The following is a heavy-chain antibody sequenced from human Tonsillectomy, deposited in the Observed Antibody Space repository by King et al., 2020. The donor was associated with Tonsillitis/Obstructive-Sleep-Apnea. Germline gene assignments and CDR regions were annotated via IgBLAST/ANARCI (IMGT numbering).Heavy chain of an antibody. CDR1: GYSFTSYW. V-gene: IGHV5-10-1*01. J-gene: IGHJ6*03. CDR2: IDPSDSYT. CDR3: ARLDCSSTSCYRDYYMDV. D-gene: IGHD2-2*02. Sequence: VQLVQSGAEVKKPGESLRISCKGSGYSFTSYWITWVRQMPGKGLEWMGRIDPSDSYTNYSPSFQGHVTISADKSISTAYLRWSSLKASDTAIYYCARLDCSSTSCYRDYYMDVWGKGTTVTVSS.